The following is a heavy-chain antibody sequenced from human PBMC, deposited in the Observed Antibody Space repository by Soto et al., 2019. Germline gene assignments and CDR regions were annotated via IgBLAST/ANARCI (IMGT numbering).Heavy chain of an antibody. Sequence: SETLSLTCTVSGGSISSFYWSWIRQPPGKGLEWIGYIYFSGSTKYNPSLRSRVTISVDTSKNQFSLKLSSVTAADTAVYYCARVGSGYDLYPLDVWGKGTTVTVSS. CDR1: GGSISSFY. D-gene: IGHD5-12*01. CDR3: ARVGSGYDLYPLDV. CDR2: IYFSGST. V-gene: IGHV4-59*01. J-gene: IGHJ6*04.